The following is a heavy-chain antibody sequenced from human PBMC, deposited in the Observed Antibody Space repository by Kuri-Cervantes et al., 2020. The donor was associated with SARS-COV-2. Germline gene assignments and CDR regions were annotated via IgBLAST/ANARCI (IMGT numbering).Heavy chain of an antibody. CDR2: IYYSGST. CDR3: ARTLRFLEWFFDY. CDR1: GGSISSSSYY. D-gene: IGHD3-3*01. V-gene: IGHV4-30-4*08. J-gene: IGHJ4*02. Sequence: SETLSLTCTVSGGSISSSSYYWSWIRQPPGKGLEWIGYIYYSGSTYYNPSPKSRVTISVDTSKNQFSLKLSPVTAADTAVYYCARTLRFLEWFFDYWGQGTLVTVSS.